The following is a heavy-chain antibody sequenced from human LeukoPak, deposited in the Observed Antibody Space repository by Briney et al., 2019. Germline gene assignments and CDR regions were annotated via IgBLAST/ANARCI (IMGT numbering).Heavy chain of an antibody. CDR3: ASRVAWRAATDWFDP. CDR1: RGSISSGGYY. V-gene: IGHV4-39*01. CDR2: VYYSGST. J-gene: IGHJ5*02. Sequence: PSETLSLTCTVSRGSISSGGYYWGWIRQPPGKGLQWIGSVYYSGSTYYNPSLKSRVTISVDTSKNQFSLKLSSVTAADTAVYYCASRVAWRAATDWFDPWGQGTLVTVSS. D-gene: IGHD2-15*01.